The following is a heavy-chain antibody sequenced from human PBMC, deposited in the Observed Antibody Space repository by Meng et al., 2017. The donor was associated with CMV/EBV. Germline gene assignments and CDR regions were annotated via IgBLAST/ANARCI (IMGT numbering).Heavy chain of an antibody. CDR2: IYTNGIS. J-gene: IGHJ5*02. D-gene: IGHD3-16*01. CDR1: CGSGSSGNKT. V-gene: IGHV4-61*09. CDR3: ASYVAGDGGRGS. Sequence: GERQGQGPGVGGPSHHLSLPWSVSCGSGSSGNKTWSWLRQPAGKGLGWIGQIYTNGISYYNPSLESRLTISVDTSKNEFSLKLRSVTAADTAVYYCASYVAGDGGRGSWGQGVLVTVSS.